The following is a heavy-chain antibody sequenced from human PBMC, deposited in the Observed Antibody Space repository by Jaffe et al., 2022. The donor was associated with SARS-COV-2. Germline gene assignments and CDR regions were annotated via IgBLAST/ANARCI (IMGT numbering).Heavy chain of an antibody. J-gene: IGHJ6*02. CDR3: ARLSSGWYFVPSYYYYGMDV. Sequence: QVQLQESGPGLVKPSGTLSLTCAVSGGSISSSNWWSWVRQPPGKGLEWIGEIYHSGSTNYNPSLKSRVTISVDKSKNQFSLKLSSVTAADTAVYYCARLSSGWYFVPSYYYYGMDVWGQGTTVTVSS. CDR1: GGSISSSNW. D-gene: IGHD6-19*01. CDR2: IYHSGST. V-gene: IGHV4-4*02.